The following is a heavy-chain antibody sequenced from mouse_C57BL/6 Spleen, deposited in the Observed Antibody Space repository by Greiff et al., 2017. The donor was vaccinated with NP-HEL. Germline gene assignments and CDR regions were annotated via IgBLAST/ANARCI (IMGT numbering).Heavy chain of an antibody. J-gene: IGHJ4*01. CDR1: GFNIKDYY. CDR3: TQSEYYGSSMDY. V-gene: IGHV14-1*01. Sequence: VQLKQSGAELVRPGASVKLSCTASGFNIKDYYMHWVKQRPEQGLEWIGRIDPEDGDTEYAPKFQGKATMTADTSSNTAYLQLSSLTSEDTAVYYCTQSEYYGSSMDYWGQGTSVTVSS. CDR2: IDPEDGDT. D-gene: IGHD1-1*01.